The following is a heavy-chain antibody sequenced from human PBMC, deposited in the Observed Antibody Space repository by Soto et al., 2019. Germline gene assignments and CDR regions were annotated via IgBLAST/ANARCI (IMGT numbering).Heavy chain of an antibody. CDR1: GASVGSSDYY. V-gene: IGHV4-39*01. D-gene: IGHD5-12*01. Sequence: QMRLQESGPGLVKPSETLSLSCTVSGASVGSSDYYWGWIRQSPAKGLEWIGSFYSIASPDYNPSLESRVTSSVDTSNNQVSLKLSSVTAADRAGYYFARHTSAVEIGSFDIWGQGIIVTVSA. J-gene: IGHJ3*02. CDR3: ARHTSAVEIGSFDI. CDR2: FYSIASP.